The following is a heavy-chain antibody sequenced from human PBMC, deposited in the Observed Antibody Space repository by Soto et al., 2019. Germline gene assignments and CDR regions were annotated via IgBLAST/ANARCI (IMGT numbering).Heavy chain of an antibody. CDR3: SRRAPEGFDP. J-gene: IGHJ5*02. V-gene: IGHV4-39*01. CDR2: INYSGST. Sequence: SETLSLTCGVSGGSFGSSAYYWGWIRQAPGKGLEWIGSINYSGSTYYNPSLKSRVTISVDTSRNQFSLKLSSVTAADTALYYCSRRAPEGFDPWGQGTMVTVCS. CDR1: GGSFGSSAYY.